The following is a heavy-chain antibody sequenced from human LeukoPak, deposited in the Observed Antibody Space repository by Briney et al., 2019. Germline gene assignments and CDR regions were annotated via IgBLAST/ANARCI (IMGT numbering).Heavy chain of an antibody. D-gene: IGHD3-22*01. CDR3: ARPDLSVYYYDRGDAFDI. CDR2: ISSISSSI. V-gene: IGHV3-48*01. CDR1: GFTFSRYS. Sequence: GGSLRLSCAASGFTFSRYSMNWVRQDPGKGLGWVSYISSISSSIYYADSVKGRFTIHRDNAKNSLYLEMNSLRAEDTAVYYCARPDLSVYYYDRGDAFDIWGQGTMVTVSS. J-gene: IGHJ3*02.